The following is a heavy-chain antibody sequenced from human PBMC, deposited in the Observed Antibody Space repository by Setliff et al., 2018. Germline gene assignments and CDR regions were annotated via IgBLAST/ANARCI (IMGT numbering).Heavy chain of an antibody. CDR2: IYTSGST. V-gene: IGHV4-61*02. CDR1: GGSFSSGSYY. Sequence: SETLSLTCTVSGGSFSSGSYYWSWIRQPAGKGLEWIGRIYTSGSTNYNPSLKSRVTISVDTSKNQFSLKLSSVTAADTAVYYCARGAGWCCDSSGYYYDYWGQGTLVTVSS. J-gene: IGHJ4*02. CDR3: ARGAGWCCDSSGYYYDY. D-gene: IGHD3-22*01.